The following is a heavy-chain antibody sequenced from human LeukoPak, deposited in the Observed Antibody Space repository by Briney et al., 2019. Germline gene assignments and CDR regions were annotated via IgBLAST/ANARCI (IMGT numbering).Heavy chain of an antibody. CDR2: ISSSSSYI. D-gene: IGHD3-22*01. J-gene: IGHJ6*02. CDR3: ARPYYYDSSGYYNYYYGMDV. CDR1: GFTFRSYS. V-gene: IGHV3-21*01. Sequence: GGSLRLSCAASGFTFRSYSMNWVRQAPGKGLEWVSSISSSSSYIYYGDSVKGRFTISRDNAKNSLYLQMNSLRAEDTAVYYCARPYYYDSSGYYNYYYGMDVWGQGTTVTVSS.